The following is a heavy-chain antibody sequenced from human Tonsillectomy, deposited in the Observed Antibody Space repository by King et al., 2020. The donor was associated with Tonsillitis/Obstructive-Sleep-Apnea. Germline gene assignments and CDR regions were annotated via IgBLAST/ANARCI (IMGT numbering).Heavy chain of an antibody. CDR1: GYTFTGYY. CDR2: INPNSGGT. CDR3: VRDLRDMVSYLGAAFSY. J-gene: IGHJ4*02. D-gene: IGHD1-26*01. V-gene: IGHV1-2*02. Sequence: QLVQSGAEVKKPGASVKVSCKASGYTFTGYYMHWVRQAPGQGLEWMGWINPNSGGTNYAQKFQGRVTMTRDTSISTAYMELSRLRSDDTAVYYCVRDLRDMVSYLGAAFSYLGQGTLVTVSS.